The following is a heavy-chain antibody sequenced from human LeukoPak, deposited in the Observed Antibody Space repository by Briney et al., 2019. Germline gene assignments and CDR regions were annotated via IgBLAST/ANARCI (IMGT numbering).Heavy chain of an antibody. CDR1: GFTFSSYG. CDR3: ARDSNGGHFDY. J-gene: IGHJ4*02. D-gene: IGHD3-22*01. V-gene: IGHV3-33*01. CDR2: IWYDGSNK. Sequence: PGGSLRLSCAASGFTFSSYGMHWVRQAPGKGLEWVAVIWYDGSNKYYADSVKGRFTISRDNSKNTLYLQMNSLRAEDTAVYYCARDSNGGHFDYWSQGTLVTVSS.